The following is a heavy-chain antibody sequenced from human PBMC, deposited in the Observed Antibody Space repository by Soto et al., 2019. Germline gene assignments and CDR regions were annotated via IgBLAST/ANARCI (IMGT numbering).Heavy chain of an antibody. CDR3: AKASGTYDWFDP. D-gene: IGHD3-10*01. J-gene: IGHJ5*02. V-gene: IGHV3-23*01. Sequence: GGSLRLSCAASGFTFSSYSMSWVRQAPGKGLEWVSVISDNGGTTYYSDSVKGRFTISRDNSKNTLYLQMNSLRAEDTAVYSCAKASGTYDWFDPWGRGTLVTVSS. CDR1: GFTFSSYS. CDR2: ISDNGGTT.